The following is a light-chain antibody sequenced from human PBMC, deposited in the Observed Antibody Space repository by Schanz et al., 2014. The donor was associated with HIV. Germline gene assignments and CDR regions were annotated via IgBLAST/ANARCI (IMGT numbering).Light chain of an antibody. CDR1: DTTVGGHNL. Sequence: QSALTQPASVSESPGQSITISCSGTDTTVGGHNLVSWYQQHPGTAPKVIIYEDSKRSSGISHRFSGSKSGNTASLTVTGLQAEDEADYYCSSYPGSNNVLFGGGTKLTVL. V-gene: IGLV2-14*02. J-gene: IGLJ2*01. CDR2: EDS. CDR3: SSYPGSNNVL.